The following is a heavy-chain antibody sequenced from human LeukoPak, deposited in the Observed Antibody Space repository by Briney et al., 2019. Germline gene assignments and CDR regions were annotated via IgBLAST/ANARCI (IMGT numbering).Heavy chain of an antibody. D-gene: IGHD3-10*01. Sequence: PGGSLRLSCAASGFTFSSYAMSWVRQAPGKGLEWLSAISGSGGSTYYADSVKGRFTISRDNSKNTLYLQMNSLRAEDTAVYYCAKDHENRVRGVISTYFDYWGQGTLVTVSS. CDR1: GFTFSSYA. V-gene: IGHV3-23*01. CDR3: AKDHENRVRGVISTYFDY. CDR2: ISGSGGST. J-gene: IGHJ4*02.